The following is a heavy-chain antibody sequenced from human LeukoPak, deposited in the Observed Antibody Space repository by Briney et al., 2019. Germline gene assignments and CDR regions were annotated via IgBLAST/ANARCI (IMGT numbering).Heavy chain of an antibody. D-gene: IGHD5-18*01. CDR1: GYTFTSYY. J-gene: IGHJ4*02. CDR2: INPSGGST. V-gene: IGHV1-46*01. Sequence: GASVKVSCKASGYTFTSYYMHWVRQAPGQGLEWMGIINPSGGSTSYAQKFQGRVTMTRDTSTSTVCMELSSLRSEDTAVYYCARDLAAMDIDYWDQGTLVTVSS. CDR3: ARDLAAMDIDY.